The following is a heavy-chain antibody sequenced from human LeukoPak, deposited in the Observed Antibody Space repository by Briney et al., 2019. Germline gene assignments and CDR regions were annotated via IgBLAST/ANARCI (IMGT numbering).Heavy chain of an antibody. D-gene: IGHD1-1*01. V-gene: IGHV1-18*01. Sequence: GASVKVSCKVSGYTFTRFAFSWVRQAPGHGLEWMGRINAYNGKTEYSEKLQGRLIMTTETSSSTLYLELRSLGSDDTAVYFCARDTPQHLKRFDDWGQGTLVTV. J-gene: IGHJ4*02. CDR1: GYTFTRFA. CDR3: ARDTPQHLKRFDD. CDR2: INAYNGKT.